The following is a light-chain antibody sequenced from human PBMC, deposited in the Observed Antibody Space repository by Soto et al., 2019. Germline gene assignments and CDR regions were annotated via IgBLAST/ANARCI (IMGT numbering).Light chain of an antibody. J-gene: IGKJ4*01. Sequence: EIVLTPSPGTLSLSPGERATLSCRASQSVSSSYLAWYQQKPGQAPRHLIYGASSRAPGIPDRFSGSGSGTDFTLTISRLQPEDFAVFYCQQSGSAPLTFGGGTKVEIK. V-gene: IGKV3-20*01. CDR2: GAS. CDR1: QSVSSSY. CDR3: QQSGSAPLT.